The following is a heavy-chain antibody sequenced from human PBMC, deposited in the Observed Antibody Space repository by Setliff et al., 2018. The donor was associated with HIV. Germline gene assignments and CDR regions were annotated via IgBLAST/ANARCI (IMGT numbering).Heavy chain of an antibody. CDR2: IYYSGST. J-gene: IGHJ6*02. Sequence: SETLSLTCTVSGGSISSYNWSWIRQPPGKGLEWIGYIYYSGSTNYNPSLKSRVTISVDTSKNQFSLKLSSVIAADTAVYYCARIFGDQGYYYGMDVWGQGTTVTVSS. D-gene: IGHD3-3*01. V-gene: IGHV4-59*01. CDR1: GGSISSYN. CDR3: ARIFGDQGYYYGMDV.